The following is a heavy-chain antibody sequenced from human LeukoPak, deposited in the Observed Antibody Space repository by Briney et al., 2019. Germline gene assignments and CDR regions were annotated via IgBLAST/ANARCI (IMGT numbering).Heavy chain of an antibody. V-gene: IGHV1-8*01. CDR3: ARGPRRVRASDI. CDR1: GYTFTSYD. J-gene: IGHJ3*02. CDR2: MNPNSGNT. Sequence: ASVKVSCKASGYTFTSYDINWVRQATGQGLEWMGWMNPNSGNTGYAQKFQGRVTMTRNTSISTAYMELSSLRSEDTAVYYCARGPRRVRASDIWGQGTMVTVSS.